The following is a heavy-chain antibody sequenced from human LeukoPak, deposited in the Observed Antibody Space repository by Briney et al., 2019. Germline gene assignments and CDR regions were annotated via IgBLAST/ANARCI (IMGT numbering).Heavy chain of an antibody. CDR1: GGSFSDYY. V-gene: IGHV4-34*01. CDR2: LSLSGST. CDR3: TRGPPSRGFTYGPPRDGIDV. J-gene: IGHJ6*04. D-gene: IGHD5-18*01. Sequence: SETLSLTCAVYGGSFSDYYWSWIRQPPGKGLEWIGELSLSGSTNYNPPLKSRVTISADTSKNQLSLKVNSVIAADTAVYYCTRGPPSRGFTYGPPRDGIDVWAKGTTVIVSS.